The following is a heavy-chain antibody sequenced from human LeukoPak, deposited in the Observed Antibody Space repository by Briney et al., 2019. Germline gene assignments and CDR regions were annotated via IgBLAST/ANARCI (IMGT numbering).Heavy chain of an antibody. CDR2: IIPILGIA. D-gene: IGHD2-2*01. CDR3: AREAIVVVSAATKIEVCYYYGMDV. J-gene: IGHJ6*02. Sequence: ASVTVSCKASGGTFSSYAISWVRQAPGQGLEWMGRIIPILGIANYAQKFQGRVTITADKSTSTAYMELSSLRSEDTAVYYCAREAIVVVSAATKIEVCYYYGMDVWGQGTTVTVS. V-gene: IGHV1-69*04. CDR1: GGTFSSYA.